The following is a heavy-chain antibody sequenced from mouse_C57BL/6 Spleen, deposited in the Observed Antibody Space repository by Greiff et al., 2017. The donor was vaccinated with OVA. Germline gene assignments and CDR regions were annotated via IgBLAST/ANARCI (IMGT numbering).Heavy chain of an antibody. J-gene: IGHJ2*01. CDR2: IDPANGNT. CDR3: ARDYGSSYGY. Sequence: EVQLQESVAELVRPGASVKLSCTASGFNIKNTYMNWVKQRPEQGLEWIGGIDPANGNTKYAPKFQGKATITADTSSNTAYLQLSSLTSEDTALYYCARDYGSSYGYWGQGTTLTVSS. CDR1: GFNIKNTY. D-gene: IGHD1-1*01. V-gene: IGHV14-3*01.